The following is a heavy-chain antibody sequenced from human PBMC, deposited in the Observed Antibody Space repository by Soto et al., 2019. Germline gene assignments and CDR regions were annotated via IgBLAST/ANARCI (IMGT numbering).Heavy chain of an antibody. CDR3: ARDKDYGFDF. V-gene: IGHV4-31*03. CDR1: GVSISTGGYY. D-gene: IGHD3-10*01. J-gene: IGHJ4*02. Sequence: QVQLQESGPGLVKPSQTLSLTCTVSGVSISTGGYYWTWIRQHPGKGLEWIGNIRYSGSTNYNSSLKSRLTRSVDKSKNQFSLKLSSVTAADTAVYYCARDKDYGFDFWGQGTLVTVSS. CDR2: IRYSGST.